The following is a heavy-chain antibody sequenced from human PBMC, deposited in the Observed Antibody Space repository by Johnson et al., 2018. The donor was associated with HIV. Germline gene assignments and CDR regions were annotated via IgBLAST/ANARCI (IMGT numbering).Heavy chain of an antibody. V-gene: IGHV3-30-3*01. Sequence: VQLVESGGGLVQPGGSLRLSCAASGFTFSSYAMHWVRQAPGKGLEWVAFISYDGSNKYYADSVKGRFTISRDNSKNTLYLQMNSLRAEDTAVYYCARGRGGSYAYAFDIWGQGTMVTVSS. CDR2: ISYDGSNK. D-gene: IGHD1-26*01. CDR3: ARGRGGSYAYAFDI. CDR1: GFTFSSYA. J-gene: IGHJ3*02.